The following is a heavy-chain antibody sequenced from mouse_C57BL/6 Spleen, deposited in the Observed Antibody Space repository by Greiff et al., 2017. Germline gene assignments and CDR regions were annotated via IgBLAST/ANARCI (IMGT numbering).Heavy chain of an antibody. Sequence: EVKVVESGGGLVKPGGSLKLSCAASGFTFSDYGMHWVRQAPEKGLEWVAYISSGSSTIYYADTVKGRFTISRDNAKNTLFLQMTSLRSEDTAMYYCARTTVVAPLGYWGQGTTLTVAS. V-gene: IGHV5-17*01. J-gene: IGHJ2*01. CDR2: ISSGSSTI. CDR1: GFTFSDYG. CDR3: ARTTVVAPLGY. D-gene: IGHD1-1*01.